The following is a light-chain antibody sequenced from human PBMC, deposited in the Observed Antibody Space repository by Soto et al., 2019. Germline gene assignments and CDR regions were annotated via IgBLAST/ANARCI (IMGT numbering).Light chain of an antibody. J-gene: IGLJ2*01. V-gene: IGLV2-11*01. CDR1: SSDVGGYNY. Sequence: QSALTQPRSVSGSPGQSVTISCTGTSSDVGGYNYVSWYQQHPGIAPKLMIYDVSKRPSGVPDRFSGSKSGNTASLTISGLQAEDEADYYCCSYAGSYTFVFGGGTKLTVL. CDR2: DVS. CDR3: CSYAGSYTFV.